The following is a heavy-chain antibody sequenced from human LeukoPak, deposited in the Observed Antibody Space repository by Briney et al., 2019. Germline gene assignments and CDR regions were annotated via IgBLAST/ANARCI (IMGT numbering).Heavy chain of an antibody. D-gene: IGHD2-2*01. V-gene: IGHV1-8*03. CDR2: MNPNSGNT. Sequence: GASVKVSCKASGYTFTSYDINWVRQATGQGLEWMGWMNPNSGNTGYAQKFQGRVTITRNTSISTAYMELSSLRSEDTAVYYCAGDCSSTSCYLNYWGQGTLVTVSS. CDR3: AGDCSSTSCYLNY. CDR1: GYTFTSYD. J-gene: IGHJ4*02.